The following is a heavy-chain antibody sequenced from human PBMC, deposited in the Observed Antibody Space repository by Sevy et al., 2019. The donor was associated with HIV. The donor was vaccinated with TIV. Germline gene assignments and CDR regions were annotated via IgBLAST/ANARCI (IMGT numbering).Heavy chain of an antibody. J-gene: IGHJ4*02. D-gene: IGHD3-10*02. V-gene: IGHV3-49*03. Sequence: GGSLRLSCTASGFTFSDYAMHWFRQAPGKGLEWVGFIGNKAYDGTTEYAGSVKGRFTISRDHSININYLQTESLKAEYTSVYYCTRGRYTYVPFDYWGQGTLVTVSS. CDR2: IGNKAYDGTT. CDR3: TRGRYTYVPFDY. CDR1: GFTFSDYA.